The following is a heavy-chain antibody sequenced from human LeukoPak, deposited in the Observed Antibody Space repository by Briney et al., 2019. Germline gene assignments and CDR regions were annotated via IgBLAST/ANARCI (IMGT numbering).Heavy chain of an antibody. Sequence: GASVKVSCKASGYTFTSYYMHWVRQAPGQGLEWMGIINPSGGSTSYAQKFQGRVTMTRDTSTSTVYIELSSLRSEDTAVYYCARSQGGYSYGSTYYYGMDVWGQGTTVTVSS. CDR3: ARSQGGYSYGSTYYYGMDV. D-gene: IGHD5-18*01. V-gene: IGHV1-46*01. CDR2: INPSGGST. J-gene: IGHJ6*02. CDR1: GYTFTSYY.